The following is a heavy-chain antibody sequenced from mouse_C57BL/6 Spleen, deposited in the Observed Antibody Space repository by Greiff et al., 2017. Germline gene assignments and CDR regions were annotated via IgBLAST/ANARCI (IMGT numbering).Heavy chain of an antibody. Sequence: QVQLQQPGAELVRPGSSVKLSCKASGYTFTSYWMDWVKQRPGQGLEWIGNIYPSDSETHYNQKFTDKATLTVDKSSSTAYMQLSSLTSEDSAVYYCARSSLTGTGWFAYWGQGTLVTVSA. CDR2: IYPSDSET. CDR3: ARSSLTGTGWFAY. D-gene: IGHD4-1*01. V-gene: IGHV1-61*01. J-gene: IGHJ3*01. CDR1: GYTFTSYW.